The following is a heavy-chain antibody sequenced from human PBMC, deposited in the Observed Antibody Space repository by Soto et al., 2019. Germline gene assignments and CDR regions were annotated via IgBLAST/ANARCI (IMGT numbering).Heavy chain of an antibody. CDR1: GFTFSSYA. V-gene: IGHV3-30-3*01. CDR2: ISYDGSNK. CDR3: ARARAYYVQRCRVVVMHYGRDV. Sequence: QVQLVESGGGVVQPGRSLRLSCAASGFTFSSYAMHWVRQAPGKGLEWVAVISYDGSNKYYADSVKGRFTIARDNSKNTRYLQMNGLRAEDAAVYYCARARAYYVQRCRVVVMHYGRDVWGHGTTVTVS. D-gene: IGHD3-22*01. J-gene: IGHJ6*02.